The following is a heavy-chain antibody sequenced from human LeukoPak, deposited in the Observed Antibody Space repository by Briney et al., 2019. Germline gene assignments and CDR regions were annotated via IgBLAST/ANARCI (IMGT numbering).Heavy chain of an antibody. CDR1: GYTFTNYD. CDR2: MNPNSGNT. D-gene: IGHD3-22*01. V-gene: IGHV1-8*02. CDR3: ARGGTYYYDSSGYMSDVLDI. J-gene: IGHJ3*02. Sequence: GASVKVSCKTSGYTFTNYDIYWVRQATGQGLEWMGWMNPNSGNTGYAQKFQGRVTMTRNTSISTAYMELSSLRSEDTAVYYCARGGTYYYDSSGYMSDVLDIWGQGTMVTVSS.